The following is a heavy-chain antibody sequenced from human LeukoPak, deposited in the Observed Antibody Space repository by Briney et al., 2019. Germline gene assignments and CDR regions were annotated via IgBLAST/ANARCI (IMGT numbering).Heavy chain of an antibody. CDR3: ARDPGGWEPYYFDY. V-gene: IGHV1-18*01. CDR2: ISAYNGNT. Sequence: ASVTVSCKSSGYTFTSYGISWVRQPPGQGREGMGWISAYNGNTNYAQKLQSRVTMTTDTSTSTAYMELRSLRSDVTAVYYCARDPGGWEPYYFDYWGQGTLVTVSS. D-gene: IGHD1-26*01. CDR1: GYTFTSYG. J-gene: IGHJ4*02.